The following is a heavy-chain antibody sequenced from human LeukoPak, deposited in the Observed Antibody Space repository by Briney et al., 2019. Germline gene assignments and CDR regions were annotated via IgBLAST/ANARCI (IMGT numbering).Heavy chain of an antibody. CDR3: ARGPYVSGRPFDY. J-gene: IGHJ4*02. Sequence: SETLSLTCTVSGDSIRGYYWSWIRQPPGKGLEWIGYINYSGSTTYNPSLMSRVTISVDTSKNQFSLKLSSVTAADTAVYYCARGPYVSGRPFDYWGQGTLVTVSS. CDR1: GDSIRGYY. V-gene: IGHV4-59*08. D-gene: IGHD6-25*01. CDR2: INYSGST.